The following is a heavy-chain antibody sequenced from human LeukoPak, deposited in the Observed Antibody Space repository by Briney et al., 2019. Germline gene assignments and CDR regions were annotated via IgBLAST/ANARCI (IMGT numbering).Heavy chain of an antibody. D-gene: IGHD2-8*01. CDR1: GYIFTSYW. CDR2: IYPGDSDT. CDR3: ARRGYCTSGVCYTRLFDY. Sequence: GESLKISCNGSGYIFTSYWIGWVRQMPGKGLEWMGIIYPGDSDTRYSPSFQGQVTISADKSISTAYLQWSSLKASDTAMYYCARRGYCTSGVCYTRLFDYWGQGTLVTVSS. V-gene: IGHV5-51*01. J-gene: IGHJ4*02.